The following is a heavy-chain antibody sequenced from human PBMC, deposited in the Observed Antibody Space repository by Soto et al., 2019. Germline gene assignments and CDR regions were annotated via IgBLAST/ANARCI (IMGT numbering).Heavy chain of an antibody. CDR2: ISSSSSYI. D-gene: IGHD6-13*01. CDR3: ARLPYSRSWYHDAFDL. CDR1: GFTFSSYS. J-gene: IGHJ3*01. V-gene: IGHV3-21*01. Sequence: PGGSLRLSCAASGFTFSSYSMNWVRQAPGKGLEWVSSISSSSSYIYYADSVKGRFTISRDNAKNSLYLQMNSLRAEDTAVYYCARLPYSRSWYHDAFDLWRQGTTVTVSS.